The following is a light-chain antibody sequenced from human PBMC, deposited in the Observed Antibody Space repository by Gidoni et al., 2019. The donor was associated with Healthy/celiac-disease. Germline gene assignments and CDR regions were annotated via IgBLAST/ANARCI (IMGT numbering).Light chain of an antibody. CDR2: EVS. CDR1: SSDFGGYNY. CDR3: SSYTSSSTVV. V-gene: IGLV2-14*01. Sequence: QSALTPPDSVSGSPGQSITISCTGTSSDFGGYNYVSWYQQHPGKAPKLMIYEVSTRPSGVSNRYSGSKSGNTASLTIAGLQAEDEADYYCSSYTSSSTVVFGGGTKLTVL. J-gene: IGLJ2*01.